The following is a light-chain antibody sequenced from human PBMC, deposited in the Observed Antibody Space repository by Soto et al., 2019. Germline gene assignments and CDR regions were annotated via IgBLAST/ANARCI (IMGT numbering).Light chain of an antibody. CDR1: QSVSSY. Sequence: EIVLTQSPATLSLSPGERATLSCRASQSVSSYLAWYQQKPGQDPWLIIYDAPNRATGLPARFSGSGSGTDFTLTISSLEPEDFAVYYCQQRSNWPLTFGGGTKVEIK. CDR3: QQRSNWPLT. J-gene: IGKJ4*01. V-gene: IGKV3-11*01. CDR2: DAP.